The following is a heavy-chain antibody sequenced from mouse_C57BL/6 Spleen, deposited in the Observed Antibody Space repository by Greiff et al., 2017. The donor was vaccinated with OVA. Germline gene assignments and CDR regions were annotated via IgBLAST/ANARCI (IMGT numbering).Heavy chain of an antibody. J-gene: IGHJ3*01. Sequence: EVQWVESGGGLVKPGGSLKLSCAASGFTFSSYAMSWVRQTPEKRLEWVATISDGGSYIYYPDNVKGRFTISRDNAKNNLYLQMSHLKSEDTAMYYCARDGNYPAWFAYWGQGTLVTVSA. CDR2: ISDGGSYI. CDR1: GFTFSSYA. D-gene: IGHD2-1*01. CDR3: ARDGNYPAWFAY. V-gene: IGHV5-4*01.